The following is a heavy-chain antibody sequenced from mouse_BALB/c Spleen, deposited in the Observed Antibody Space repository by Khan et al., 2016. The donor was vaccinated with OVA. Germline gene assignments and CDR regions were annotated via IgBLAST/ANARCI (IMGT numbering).Heavy chain of an antibody. Sequence: VRLQQSGAELVKPGASVKLSCTASGFNIKDTYMHWVKQRPEQGLEWIGRIDPANGNSKYDPKFQGKATITADTSSNTAYLQLSSLTSEDTAVDYCARDDWGVFAYWGQGTLVTVSA. CDR3: ARDDWGVFAY. J-gene: IGHJ3*01. CDR2: IDPANGNS. D-gene: IGHD4-1*01. CDR1: GFNIKDTY. V-gene: IGHV14-3*02.